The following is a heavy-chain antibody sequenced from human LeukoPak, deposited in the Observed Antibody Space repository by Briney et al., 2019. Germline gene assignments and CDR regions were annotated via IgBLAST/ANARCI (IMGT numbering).Heavy chain of an antibody. J-gene: IGHJ6*02. V-gene: IGHV3-11*06. CDR3: ARGTGLDV. Sequence: GGSLRLSCAASGFTFSDYYMSWIRQAPGKGLEWLSYINPARGYTPYADSVRGRFTISRDNAKNSLYLQMNSLRAEDTAVYFCARGTGLDVWGQGTTVTVSS. CDR2: INPARGYT. CDR1: GFTFSDYY.